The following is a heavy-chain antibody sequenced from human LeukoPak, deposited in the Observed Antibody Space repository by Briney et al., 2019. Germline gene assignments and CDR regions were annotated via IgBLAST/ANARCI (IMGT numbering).Heavy chain of an antibody. V-gene: IGHV4-61*05. J-gene: IGHJ4*02. CDR3: ARGGISTSLDY. CDR2: IYSSGST. CDR1: GGSISSSSYY. D-gene: IGHD2-2*01. Sequence: SETLSLTCTVSGGSISSSSYYCGWIRQPPGKGREWIGCIYSSGSTNYNSSLKSRVTMSGATSKNQISLKLSSVTAADTAVYYCARGGISTSLDYWGQGTLVTVSS.